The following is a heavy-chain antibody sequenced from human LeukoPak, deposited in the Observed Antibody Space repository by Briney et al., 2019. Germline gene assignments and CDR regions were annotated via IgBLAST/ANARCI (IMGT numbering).Heavy chain of an antibody. V-gene: IGHV1-69*04. CDR2: IIPILGIA. J-gene: IGHJ6*02. D-gene: IGHD5-18*01. CDR1: GGTFSSYA. Sequence: SVKVSCKASGGTFSSYAMSWVRQAPGQGLEWMGRIIPILGIANYAQKFQGRVTITADKSTSTAYMELSSLRSEDTAVYYCARAAPRPYSYGYLYYYGMDVWGQGTTVTVSS. CDR3: ARAAPRPYSYGYLYYYGMDV.